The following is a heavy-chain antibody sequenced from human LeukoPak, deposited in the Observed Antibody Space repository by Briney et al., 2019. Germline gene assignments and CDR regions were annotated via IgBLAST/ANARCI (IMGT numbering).Heavy chain of an antibody. CDR2: ISSSSSYI. CDR1: GFTFSSYS. CDR3: ARGRPGRFDY. Sequence: GGSLRLSCAASGFTFSSYSMNWVRQAPGKGLEWVSFISSSSSYIYYADSVKGRFTISRDNAKNSLYLQMNSLRAEDTAVYYCARGRPGRFDYWGQGTLVTVSS. D-gene: IGHD3-10*01. J-gene: IGHJ4*02. V-gene: IGHV3-21*01.